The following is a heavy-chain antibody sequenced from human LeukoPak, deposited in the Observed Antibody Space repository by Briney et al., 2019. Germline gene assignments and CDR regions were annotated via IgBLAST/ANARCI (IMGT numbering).Heavy chain of an antibody. J-gene: IGHJ3*02. CDR1: GYTFTSQY. V-gene: IGHV1-46*01. CDR2: INPSGGST. CDR3: ASWFGENDALDI. D-gene: IGHD3-10*01. Sequence: ASVNVSCKASGYTFTSQYVHWVRQAPGRGLGWMGIINPSGGSTRYAQKFQGRVTMTRDTSTSTVYMELKRLRAEDTAVYYCASWFGENDALDIWGQGTMVTVSS.